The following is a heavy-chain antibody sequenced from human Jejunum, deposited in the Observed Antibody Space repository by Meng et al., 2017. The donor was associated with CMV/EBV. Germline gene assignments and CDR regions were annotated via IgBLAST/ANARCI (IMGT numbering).Heavy chain of an antibody. J-gene: IGHJ4*02. CDR3: ASNRGY. CDR2: ISSDGSST. Sequence: LKISCAAAGFTFSSYWMHWVRQAPGEGLVWVSRISSDGSSTSYADSVKGRFTISRDNAKNTLYLQMNSLRAEDTAVYYCASNRGYWGQGTLVTVSS. CDR1: GFTFSSYW. V-gene: IGHV3-74*01.